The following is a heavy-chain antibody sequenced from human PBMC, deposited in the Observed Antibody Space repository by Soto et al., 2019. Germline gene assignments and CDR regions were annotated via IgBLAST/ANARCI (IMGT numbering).Heavy chain of an antibody. CDR3: AKDLSGSGWYEGYYYYYGMDV. Sequence: GGSLRLSCAASGFTFSSYAMSWVRQAPGKGLERVSAISGSGGSTYYADSVKGRFTISRDNSKNTLYLQMNSLRAEDTAVYYCAKDLSGSGWYEGYYYYYGMDVWGQGTTVTVSS. CDR1: GFTFSSYA. D-gene: IGHD6-19*01. V-gene: IGHV3-23*01. J-gene: IGHJ6*02. CDR2: ISGSGGST.